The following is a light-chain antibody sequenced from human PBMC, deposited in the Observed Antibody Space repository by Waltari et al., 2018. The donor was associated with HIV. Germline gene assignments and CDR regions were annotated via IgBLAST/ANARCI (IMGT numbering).Light chain of an antibody. Sequence: DIQVTQSPSSVSASIGDRVTITCRAIQGLTSYLAWYQQKPGNTPKLLIPATSNFQGGVPSRFGGSGSGTDFTLTISNLQPEDFATYYCLQALSLPLTFGPGTKVEVK. CDR1: QGLTSY. J-gene: IGKJ3*01. CDR2: ATS. CDR3: LQALSLPLT. V-gene: IGKV1-12*01.